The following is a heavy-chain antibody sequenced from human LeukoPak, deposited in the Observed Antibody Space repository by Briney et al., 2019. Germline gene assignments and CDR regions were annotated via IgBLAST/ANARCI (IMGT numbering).Heavy chain of an antibody. CDR2: ISDSSGTI. Sequence: GGSLRLSCAVSGFTFSTYSMNWVRQAPGKGREWVSYISDSSGTIYYTDSVKGRFTISRDNAKNLMYLQMNSLRAEDTAVYYCASPFAYWGQGTLVTVS. V-gene: IGHV3-48*01. J-gene: IGHJ4*02. CDR1: GFTFSTYS. CDR3: ASPFAY.